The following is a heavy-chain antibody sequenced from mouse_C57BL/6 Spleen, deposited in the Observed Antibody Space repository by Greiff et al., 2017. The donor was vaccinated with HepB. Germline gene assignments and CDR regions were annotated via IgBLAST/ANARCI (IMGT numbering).Heavy chain of an antibody. J-gene: IGHJ2*01. CDR2: IDPSDSYT. D-gene: IGHD1-1*01. CDR1: GYTFTSYW. Sequence: VQLQQPGAELVKPGASVKLSCKASGYTFTSYWMQWVKQRPGQGLEWIGEIDPSDSYTNYNQKFKGKATLTVDTSSSTAYMQLSSLTSEDSAVYYCARRDGGANYWGQGTTLTVSS. V-gene: IGHV1-50*01. CDR3: ARRDGGANY.